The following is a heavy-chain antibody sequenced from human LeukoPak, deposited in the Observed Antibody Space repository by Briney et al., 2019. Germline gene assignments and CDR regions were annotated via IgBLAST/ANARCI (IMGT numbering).Heavy chain of an antibody. D-gene: IGHD3-3*01. CDR3: ARESVTYYDFWSGSRRYWFDP. V-gene: IGHV4-34*01. Sequence: SETLSLTCAVYGGSFSGYYSSWIRQPPGKGLEWIGEINHSGSTNYNPSLKSRVTISVDTSKNQFSLKLSSVTAADTAVYYCARESVTYYDFWSGSRRYWFDPWGQGTLVTVSS. CDR1: GGSFSGYY. CDR2: INHSGST. J-gene: IGHJ5*02.